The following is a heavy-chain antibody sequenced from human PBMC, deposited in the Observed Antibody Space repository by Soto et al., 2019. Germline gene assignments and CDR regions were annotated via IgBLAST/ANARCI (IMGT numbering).Heavy chain of an antibody. CDR3: ASPKIAFYNWFDP. CDR1: GGSISSSSYY. V-gene: IGHV4-39*01. CDR2: IYYSGST. D-gene: IGHD3-3*02. Sequence: QLQLQESAPGLVKPSETLSLTCTVSGGSISSSSYYWGWILQPPGKGLEWIGRIYYSGSTYYNTSIKSRVTISVDTSKNKFSLKLSSVTAADTAVYYCASPKIAFYNWFDPWGQGTLVTVSS. J-gene: IGHJ5*02.